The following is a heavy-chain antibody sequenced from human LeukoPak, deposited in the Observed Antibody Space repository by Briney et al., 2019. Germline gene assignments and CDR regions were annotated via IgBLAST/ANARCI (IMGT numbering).Heavy chain of an antibody. Sequence: PGGSLRLSCAASGFSFRTHWMSWVRQAPGKGLEWVANINQDGRKKFYVDSVEGRFTISRDDAKTSLFLQMNSLRVEDTAVYYCAKWMGRDSWGQGTLVTVPS. CDR2: INQDGRKK. J-gene: IGHJ4*02. CDR1: GFSFRTHW. CDR3: AKWMGRDS. D-gene: IGHD6-19*01. V-gene: IGHV3-7*02.